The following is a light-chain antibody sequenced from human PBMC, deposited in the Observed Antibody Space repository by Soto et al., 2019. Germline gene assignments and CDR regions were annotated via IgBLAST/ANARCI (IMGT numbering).Light chain of an antibody. V-gene: IGLV2-14*01. J-gene: IGLJ2*01. Sequence: QSALTQPASVTGSPGQSITISCTGTSSDVGGYNYVSWYQQYPGKAPKLMICEVSNRPSGVSNRFSGSKSGNTASLTISGLQAEDEADYYCSSYTSNSNLIFGGGTKLTVL. CDR3: SSYTSNSNLI. CDR1: SSDVGGYNY. CDR2: EVS.